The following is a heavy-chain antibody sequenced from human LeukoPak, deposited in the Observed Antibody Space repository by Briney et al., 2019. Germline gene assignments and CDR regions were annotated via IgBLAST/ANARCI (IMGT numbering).Heavy chain of an antibody. Sequence: GGSLRLSCAASGFTFDDYAMHWVRQAPGKGLEWVSGISWNSGSIGYADSVKGRFTISRDNAKNSLYLQMNSLRAEDTALYYCAKDLSVAGAYFDYWGQGTLVTVSS. CDR2: ISWNSGSI. J-gene: IGHJ4*02. D-gene: IGHD6-19*01. V-gene: IGHV3-9*01. CDR3: AKDLSVAGAYFDY. CDR1: GFTFDDYA.